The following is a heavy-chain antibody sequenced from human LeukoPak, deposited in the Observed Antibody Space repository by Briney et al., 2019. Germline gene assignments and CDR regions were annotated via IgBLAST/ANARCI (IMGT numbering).Heavy chain of an antibody. D-gene: IGHD3/OR15-3a*01. CDR2: INPSGGST. Sequence: ASVKVSCKASGYTFTSYYMHWVRQAPGQGLEWMGIINPSGGSTRYAQKFQGRVTMTRDTSISTAYMELIRLRSDDTAVYYCAKEGTGIDYWGQGTLVTVSS. V-gene: IGHV1-46*03. CDR1: GYTFTSYY. J-gene: IGHJ4*02. CDR3: AKEGTGIDY.